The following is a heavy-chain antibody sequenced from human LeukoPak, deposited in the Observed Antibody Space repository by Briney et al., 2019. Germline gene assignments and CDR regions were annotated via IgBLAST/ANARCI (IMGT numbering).Heavy chain of an antibody. CDR1: GGSISSYY. D-gene: IGHD6-19*01. CDR3: ARLSSGWTRGDY. V-gene: IGHV4-59*01. J-gene: IGHJ4*02. CDR2: IYYSGST. Sequence: SETLSLTCTVSGGSISSYYWSWIQQPPGKGLEWIGYIYYSGSTNYNPSLKSQVTISVDTSKNQFSLKPSSVTAADTAVYYCARLSSGWTRGDYWGQGTLVTVSS.